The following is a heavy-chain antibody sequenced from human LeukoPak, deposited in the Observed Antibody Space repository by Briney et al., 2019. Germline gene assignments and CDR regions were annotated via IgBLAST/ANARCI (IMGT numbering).Heavy chain of an antibody. CDR2: ISGGSSTI. CDR1: GFTFSSSS. V-gene: IGHV3-48*02. D-gene: IGHD6-13*01. Sequence: GGSLRLSCAAFGFTFSSSSMNWVRQAPGKGLDWVSYISGGSSTIHYADSVKGRFTISRDNAKNSLYLQMNSLRDEDTALYYCARDYGYSSSFDYWGQGTLVTVSS. CDR3: ARDYGYSSSFDY. J-gene: IGHJ4*02.